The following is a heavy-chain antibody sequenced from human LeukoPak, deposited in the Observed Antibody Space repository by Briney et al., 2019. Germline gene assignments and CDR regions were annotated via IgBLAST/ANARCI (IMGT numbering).Heavy chain of an antibody. CDR3: ARLNYYDSSGYYSAWFDP. CDR2: IYPGDSDT. Sequence: GESLKISCEGSGYSFTSYWIGWVRQMPGKGLEWMGIIYPGDSDTRYSPSFQGQVTISADKSISTAYLQWSSLKASDTAMYYCARLNYYDSSGYYSAWFDPWGQGTLVTVSS. V-gene: IGHV5-51*01. D-gene: IGHD3-22*01. J-gene: IGHJ5*02. CDR1: GYSFTSYW.